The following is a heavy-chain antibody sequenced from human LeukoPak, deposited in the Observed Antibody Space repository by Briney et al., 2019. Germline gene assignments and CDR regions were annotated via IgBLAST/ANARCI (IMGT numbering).Heavy chain of an antibody. CDR2: ITGTSTYI. CDR3: ARVMTAGGSDY. CDR1: GFTFSTYT. J-gene: IGHJ4*02. D-gene: IGHD6-13*01. V-gene: IGHV3-21*06. Sequence: PGGSLRLSCAASGFTFSTYTMTWVRQAPGRGLEWVSSITGTSTYISYADSVRGRFTISRDNAMNSLFLQMDSLRADDTAIYYCARVMTAGGSDYWGQGTLVTVSS.